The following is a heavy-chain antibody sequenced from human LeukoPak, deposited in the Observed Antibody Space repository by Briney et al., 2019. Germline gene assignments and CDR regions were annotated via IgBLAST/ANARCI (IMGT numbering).Heavy chain of an antibody. V-gene: IGHV4-4*02. J-gene: IGHJ4*02. CDR1: GGXISTTNW. CDR3: AREGGFYRPLDY. CDR2: VHLSGRI. Sequence: SETLSLTCGVSGGXISTTNWWTWVRQPPGEGLEWIGEVHLSGRIHYNPSLESRLTMSVDLSENHISLKLTSVTAADTAVYYCAREGGFYRPLDYSGQGTLVTVSS. D-gene: IGHD3-3*01.